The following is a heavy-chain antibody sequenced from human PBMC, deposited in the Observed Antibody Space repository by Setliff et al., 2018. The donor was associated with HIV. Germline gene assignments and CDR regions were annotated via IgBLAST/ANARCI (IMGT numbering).Heavy chain of an antibody. Sequence: SVKVSCKASGFTFTSSAVQWVRQARGQRLEWIGWIVVGSGNTNYAQEFQERVTITRDMSTSTAYMELSSLRSEDTAVYYCAAGVPPYDYVWGSYRYVFDYWGQGTLVTVSS. V-gene: IGHV1-58*01. CDR2: IVVGSGNT. CDR3: AAGVPPYDYVWGSYRYVFDY. D-gene: IGHD3-16*02. CDR1: GFTFTSSA. J-gene: IGHJ4*02.